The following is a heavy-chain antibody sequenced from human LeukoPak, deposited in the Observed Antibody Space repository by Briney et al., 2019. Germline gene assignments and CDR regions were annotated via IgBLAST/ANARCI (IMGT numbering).Heavy chain of an antibody. J-gene: IGHJ3*02. D-gene: IGHD3-22*01. Sequence: ASVKVSCKASGYTFTGYYMHWVRQAPGQGLEWMGWINPNSGGTNYAQKFQGRVTMTRDTSISTAYMELSRLRSDDTAVYYCASGQYDSQYDSPYDAFDIWGQGTVVTVSS. CDR2: INPNSGGT. CDR1: GYTFTGYY. CDR3: ASGQYDSQYDSPYDAFDI. V-gene: IGHV1-2*02.